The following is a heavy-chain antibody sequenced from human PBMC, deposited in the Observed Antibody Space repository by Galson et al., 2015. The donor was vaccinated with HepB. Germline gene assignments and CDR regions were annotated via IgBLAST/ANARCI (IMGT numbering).Heavy chain of an antibody. Sequence: SVKVSCKASGGTFSSYAISWVRQAPGQGLEWMGGIIPIFGTANYAQKFQGRVTITADESTSTAYMELSSLRSEDTAVYYCARDRGNYYDSSGYDYDGDAFDIWGQGTMVTVSS. V-gene: IGHV1-69*13. CDR1: GGTFSSYA. CDR2: IIPIFGTA. J-gene: IGHJ3*02. CDR3: ARDRGNYYDSSGYDYDGDAFDI. D-gene: IGHD3-22*01.